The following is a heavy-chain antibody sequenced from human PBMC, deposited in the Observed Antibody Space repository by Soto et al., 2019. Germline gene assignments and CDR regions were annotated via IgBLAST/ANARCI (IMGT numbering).Heavy chain of an antibody. Sequence: GESLKISCAASGFTFSSYAMSWVRQAPGKGLEWVSAVSGSGASTYYADSVKGRFTISRDNSKNTLYLQMNSLRAEDTAVYYCAKGMTTVTTSGLHYWGQGTLVTVSS. V-gene: IGHV3-23*01. D-gene: IGHD4-17*01. CDR1: GFTFSSYA. CDR3: AKGMTTVTTSGLHY. CDR2: VSGSGAST. J-gene: IGHJ4*02.